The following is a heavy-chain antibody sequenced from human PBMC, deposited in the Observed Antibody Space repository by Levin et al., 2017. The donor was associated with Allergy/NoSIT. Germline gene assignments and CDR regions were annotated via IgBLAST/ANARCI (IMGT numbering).Heavy chain of an antibody. J-gene: IGHJ6*02. V-gene: IGHV3-23*01. CDR1: GFRFSDYA. D-gene: IGHD3-10*01. Sequence: TGGSLRLSCAASGFRFSDYAMNWVRQAPGKGLEWVSALRFSGGSTYYADSVKGRFTISRDNSRDTLFLQMNSLRAEDTAVYYCAKERGSGSPYYGIDVWGQGTAVTVSS. CDR2: LRFSGGST. CDR3: AKERGSGSPYYGIDV.